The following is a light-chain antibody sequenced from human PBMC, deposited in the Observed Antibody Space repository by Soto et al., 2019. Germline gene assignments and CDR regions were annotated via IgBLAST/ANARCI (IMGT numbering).Light chain of an antibody. V-gene: IGKV3-11*01. J-gene: IGKJ2*01. CDR2: DAS. CDR1: QSVSSY. CDR3: QQRSNWPYT. Sequence: EIVLTQSPATLSLSPGERATLSCRASQSVSSYLAWYQQKPGQAPRLLIYDASSRATGIPARFSGSGSGTDFTLTISSLETEDFAVYYCQQRSNWPYTFGQGTKLEI.